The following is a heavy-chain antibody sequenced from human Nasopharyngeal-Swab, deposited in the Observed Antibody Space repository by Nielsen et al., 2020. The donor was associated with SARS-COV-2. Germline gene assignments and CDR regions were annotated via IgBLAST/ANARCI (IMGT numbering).Heavy chain of an antibody. V-gene: IGHV3-30-3*01. CDR3: ARDESGSSSFDY. J-gene: IGHJ4*02. CDR1: GFTFSSYA. Sequence: GESLKISCAASGFTFSSYATHWVRQAPGKGLEWVAVISYDGSNKYYADSVKGRFTISRDNSKNTLYLQMNSLRAEDTAVYYCARDESGSSSFDYWGQGTLVTVSS. CDR2: ISYDGSNK. D-gene: IGHD1-26*01.